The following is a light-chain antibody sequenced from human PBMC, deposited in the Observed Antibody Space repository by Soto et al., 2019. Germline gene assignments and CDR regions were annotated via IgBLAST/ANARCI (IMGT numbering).Light chain of an antibody. CDR2: DVS. CDR1: SNDVGGYNY. Sequence: QSALTQPRSVSGSPGQSVTICCTGTSNDVGGYNYVSWYQQHPGKAPRLMIYDVSKRPSGVPDRFSGSKSGNTASLTISGLQAEDEADYYCCSYAGSYTFVFETGTKLTVL. J-gene: IGLJ1*01. CDR3: CSYAGSYTFV. V-gene: IGLV2-11*01.